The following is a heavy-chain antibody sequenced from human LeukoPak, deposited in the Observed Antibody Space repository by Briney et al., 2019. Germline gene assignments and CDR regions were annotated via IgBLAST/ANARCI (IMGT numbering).Heavy chain of an antibody. CDR1: GFTFGKYW. Sequence: GGSLKLSCVASGFTFGKYWMSWVRQAPGKGLEWVANIKLDGSEKNYVDSVKGRFTISRDNTKNSLYLQMNSLRVEDTAVFYCARDQYDTWSRRGNFDSWGQGTLVIVSS. V-gene: IGHV3-7*03. CDR3: ARDQYDTWSRRGNFDS. CDR2: IKLDGSEK. J-gene: IGHJ4*02. D-gene: IGHD3-3*01.